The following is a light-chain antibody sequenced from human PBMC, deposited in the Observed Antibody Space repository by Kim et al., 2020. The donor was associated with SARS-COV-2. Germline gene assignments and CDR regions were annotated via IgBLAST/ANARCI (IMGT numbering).Light chain of an antibody. Sequence: GQRVTISWSGSSSNIGSNYVYWYQQLPGTASKLLIYKNNQRPSGVPDRFSGSKSGTSAALAISGLRSEDEADYYCAAWDDSLSGPVFGGGTQLPVL. CDR1: SSNIGSNY. CDR3: AAWDDSLSGPV. J-gene: IGLJ2*01. CDR2: KNN. V-gene: IGLV1-47*01.